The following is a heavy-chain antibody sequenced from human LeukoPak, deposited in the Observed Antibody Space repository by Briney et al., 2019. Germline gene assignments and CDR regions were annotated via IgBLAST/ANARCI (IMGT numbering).Heavy chain of an antibody. CDR3: ARDDGSGWYGDYFDY. J-gene: IGHJ4*02. CDR1: GGSFSGYY. D-gene: IGHD6-19*01. V-gene: IGHV4-34*01. Sequence: SETLSLTCAVYGGSFSGYYWSWIRQPPGKGLEWIGEINHSGSTNYNPSLKSRVTISVDTSKNQFSLKLSSVTAADTAVYYCARDDGSGWYGDYFDYWGQGTLVTVSS. CDR2: INHSGST.